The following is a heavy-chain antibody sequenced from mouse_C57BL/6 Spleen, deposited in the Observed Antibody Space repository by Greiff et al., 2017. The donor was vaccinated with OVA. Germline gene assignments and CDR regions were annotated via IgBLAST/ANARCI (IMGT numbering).Heavy chain of an antibody. V-gene: IGHV1-55*01. D-gene: IGHD1-1*01. CDR1: GYTFTSYW. Sequence: VQLQQPGAELVKPGASVKMSCKASGYTFTSYWITWVKQRPGQGLEWIGDIYPGSGSTNYNEKFKSKSTLTVDTSSSTAYMQLSSLTSKDSAVDYCARRNYDGSSWYFDVWGTGTTVTVSS. CDR3: ARRNYDGSSWYFDV. J-gene: IGHJ1*03. CDR2: IYPGSGST.